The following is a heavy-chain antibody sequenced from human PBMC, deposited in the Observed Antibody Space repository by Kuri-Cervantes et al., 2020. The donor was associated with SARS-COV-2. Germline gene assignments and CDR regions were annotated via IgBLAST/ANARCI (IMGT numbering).Heavy chain of an antibody. Sequence: ASVKVSCKASGYTFSEYYIHWVRQAPGQGLEWMGWINPNSGGTNYAQKFQGRVTMTRDTSISTAYMELSRLRSDDTAVYYCARDRLPITIFGVVINFQHWGQGTLVTVSS. CDR3: ARDRLPITIFGVVINFQH. J-gene: IGHJ1*01. CDR1: GYTFSEYY. D-gene: IGHD3-3*01. V-gene: IGHV1-2*02. CDR2: INPNSGGT.